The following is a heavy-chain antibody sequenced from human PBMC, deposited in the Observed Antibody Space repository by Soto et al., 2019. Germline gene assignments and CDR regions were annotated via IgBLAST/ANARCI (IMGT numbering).Heavy chain of an antibody. Sequence: QVQLQESGPGLVKPSWTLSLTCAVSGDSMRSNNWWSWVRQPPGKGLEWIGEIYHSGTTNYNPSLKSRVTISVDKSKNQCSLRLNSVTAADTAFYYCARAGYDSSGYYFRLDYWGQGTLVTVSS. J-gene: IGHJ4*02. CDR2: IYHSGTT. CDR3: ARAGYDSSGYYFRLDY. D-gene: IGHD3-22*01. CDR1: GDSMRSNNW. V-gene: IGHV4-4*02.